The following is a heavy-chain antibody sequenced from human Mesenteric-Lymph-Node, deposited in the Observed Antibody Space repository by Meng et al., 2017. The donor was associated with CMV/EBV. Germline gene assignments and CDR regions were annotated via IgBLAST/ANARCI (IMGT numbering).Heavy chain of an antibody. CDR2: IKQDGSEK. J-gene: IGHJ5*02. CDR3: ARRLGQLLPWWFDP. V-gene: IGHV3-7*01. CDR1: RFIFSNYE. D-gene: IGHD2-2*01. Sequence: GESLKISCAASRFIFSNYEMNWVRQAPGKGLEWVANIKQDGSEKYYVDSVKGRFTISRDNAKNSLYLQMNSLRAEDTAVYYCARRLGQLLPWWFDPWGQGTLVTVSS.